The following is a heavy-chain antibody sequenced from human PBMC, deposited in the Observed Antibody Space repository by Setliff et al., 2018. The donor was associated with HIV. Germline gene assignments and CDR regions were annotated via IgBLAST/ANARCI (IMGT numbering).Heavy chain of an antibody. J-gene: IGHJ6*02. CDR2: INPSGDVI. CDR3: ASPSFGDVDYYYGMDV. V-gene: IGHV1-46*01. Sequence: ASVKVSCKASGYTSTSFSLHWVRRAPGQGLEWMGIINPSGDVIRYAQKFQGRVTMTRDTSTSTVYMDLSGLRSEDTAVYYCASPSFGDVDYYYGMDVWGQGTTVTVSS. CDR1: GYTSTSFS. D-gene: IGHD3-10*01.